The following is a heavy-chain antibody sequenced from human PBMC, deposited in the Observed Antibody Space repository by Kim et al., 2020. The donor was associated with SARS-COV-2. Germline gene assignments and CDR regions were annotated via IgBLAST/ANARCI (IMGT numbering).Heavy chain of an antibody. V-gene: IGHV4-4*07. J-gene: IGHJ3*02. D-gene: IGHD3-9*01. CDR2: IYTSGST. CDR3: ARGAPGRYYDILTGRNAFDI. Sequence: SETLSLTCTVSGGSISSYYWSWIRQPAGKGLEWIGRIYTSGSTNYNPSLKSRVTMSVDTSKNQFSLKLSSVTAADTAVYYCARGAPGRYYDILTGRNAFDIWGQGTMVTVSS. CDR1: GGSISSYY.